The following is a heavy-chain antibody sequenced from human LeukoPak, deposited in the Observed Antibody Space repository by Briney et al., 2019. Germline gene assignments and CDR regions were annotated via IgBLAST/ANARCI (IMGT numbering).Heavy chain of an antibody. Sequence: SETLSLTCTVSGGSISSSSYYWGWIRQPPGKGLEWIGSIYYSGSTYYNPSLKSRVTISVDTSKNQFSLKLSSVTAADTAVYYCARLLESGSSYYFDYWGQGTLVTVSS. D-gene: IGHD1-26*01. J-gene: IGHJ4*02. CDR2: IYYSGST. CDR3: ARLLESGSSYYFDY. V-gene: IGHV4-39*01. CDR1: GGSISSSSYY.